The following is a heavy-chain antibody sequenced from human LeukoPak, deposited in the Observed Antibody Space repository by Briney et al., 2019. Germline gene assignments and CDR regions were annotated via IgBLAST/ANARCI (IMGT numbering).Heavy chain of an antibody. V-gene: IGHV4-30-2*01. CDR1: GGSISSGGYS. D-gene: IGHD4-17*01. J-gene: IGHJ5*02. CDR2: IYHSGST. CDR3: ARVPGDYGWFDP. Sequence: SETLSLTCAVSGGSISSGGYSWSWIRQPPGKGLEWIGYIYHSGSTYYNPSLKSRVTISVDRSKNQFSLRLSSVTAADTAVYYCARVPGDYGWFDPWGQGTLVTVSS.